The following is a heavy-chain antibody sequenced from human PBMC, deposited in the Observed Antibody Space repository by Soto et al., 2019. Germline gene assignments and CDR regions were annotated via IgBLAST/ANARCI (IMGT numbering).Heavy chain of an antibody. D-gene: IGHD6-13*01. V-gene: IGHV4-59*01. J-gene: IGHJ5*02. CDR1: GASISSYY. CDR2: IYYSGST. CDR3: AREASSLLSKQGNWFDP. Sequence: PSEPLSLTCTVSGASISSYYWSWIRQPPGRGLEWIGYIYYSGSTNYNPSLKSRVTISIDTSKNQFSLKLSSVTAADTAVYYCAREASSLLSKQGNWFDPWCQETLLTISS.